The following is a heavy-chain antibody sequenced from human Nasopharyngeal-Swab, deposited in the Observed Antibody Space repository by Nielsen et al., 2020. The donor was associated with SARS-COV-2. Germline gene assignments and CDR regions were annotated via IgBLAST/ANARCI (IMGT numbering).Heavy chain of an antibody. Sequence: SETLSLTCTVSGGSISSGSYYWSWIRQPAGKGLEWIGRIYTSGSTNYTPSLKSRVTISVDTSKNQFSLKLSSVTAADTAVYYCARSYDFWGGYHYNWFDPWGQGTLVTVSS. CDR1: GGSISSGSYY. CDR2: IYTSGST. V-gene: IGHV4-61*02. CDR3: ARSYDFWGGYHYNWFDP. J-gene: IGHJ5*02. D-gene: IGHD3-3*01.